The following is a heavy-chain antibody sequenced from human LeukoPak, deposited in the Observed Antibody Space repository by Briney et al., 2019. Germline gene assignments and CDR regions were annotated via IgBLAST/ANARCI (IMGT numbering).Heavy chain of an antibody. J-gene: IGHJ6*02. Sequence: ASVKVSCKASGYTFTSYAMNWVRQAPGQGLEWMGWINTNTGNPTYAQGFTGRFVFSLDTSVSTAYLQISSLKAEDTAVYYCARDRPPYQLLYFGDYYYYGMDVWGQGTTVTVSS. CDR1: GYTFTSYA. CDR2: INTNTGNP. D-gene: IGHD2-2*02. V-gene: IGHV7-4-1*02. CDR3: ARDRPPYQLLYFGDYYYYGMDV.